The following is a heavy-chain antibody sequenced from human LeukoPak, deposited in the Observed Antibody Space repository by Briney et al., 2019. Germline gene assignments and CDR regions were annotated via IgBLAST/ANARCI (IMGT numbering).Heavy chain of an antibody. D-gene: IGHD2-21*02. V-gene: IGHV4-31*03. J-gene: IGHJ4*02. CDR1: GGSIGSGGYY. Sequence: KASETLSLTCTVSGGSIGSGGYYWSWIRQHPGKGLEWIGYIYYSGSTYYNPSLKSRVTISVDTSKNQFSLKLSSVTAADTAVYYCARVYCGGDCYSGREDYFDYWGQGTLVTVSS. CDR3: ARVYCGGDCYSGREDYFDY. CDR2: IYYSGST.